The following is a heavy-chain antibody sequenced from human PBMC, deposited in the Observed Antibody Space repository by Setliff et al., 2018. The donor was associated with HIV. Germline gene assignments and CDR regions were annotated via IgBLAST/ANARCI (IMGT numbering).Heavy chain of an antibody. V-gene: IGHV3-23*01. CDR1: GFSFRTYA. CDR2: ISGSRGST. D-gene: IGHD1-7*01. J-gene: IGHJ5*02. Sequence: PGGSLRLSCAASGFSFRTYAMSWVRQAPGKGLEWVSAISGSRGSTFYADSVKGRFTISRDNSKKTLYLQMNSLRVEDTAVYYCAKAHPGAYNWNYYNPPRWFDPWGQGTLVTVSS. CDR3: AKAHPGAYNWNYYNPPRWFDP.